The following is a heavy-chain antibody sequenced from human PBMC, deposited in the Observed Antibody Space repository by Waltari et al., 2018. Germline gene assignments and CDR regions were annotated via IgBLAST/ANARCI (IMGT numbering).Heavy chain of an antibody. D-gene: IGHD3-22*01. CDR2: IYSGGST. J-gene: IGHJ4*02. CDR1: GLTFSSAY. Sequence: EVQLVESGGGLIQPGGSLRLSCAASGLTFSSAYTSWVRQAPGKGLEWVSVIYSGGSTYYADSVKGRFTISRDNSKNTLYLQMNSLRAEDTAVYYCARDISDYDSSGYFDYWGQGTLVTVSS. CDR3: ARDISDYDSSGYFDY. V-gene: IGHV3-53*01.